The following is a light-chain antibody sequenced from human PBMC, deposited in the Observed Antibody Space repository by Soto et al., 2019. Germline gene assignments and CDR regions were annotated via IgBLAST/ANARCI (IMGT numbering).Light chain of an antibody. CDR2: DAS. Sequence: DIQMTQSPSTLSASVGDRVAITCRASQNIGSRLAWYQQKPGRAPKLLIYDASNLEAGVPSRFRGSGSGTDFTFTISRLQPEDIATYYCQQYENLPTFGQGTRLEIK. CDR1: QNIGSR. V-gene: IGKV1-33*01. CDR3: QQYENLPT. J-gene: IGKJ5*01.